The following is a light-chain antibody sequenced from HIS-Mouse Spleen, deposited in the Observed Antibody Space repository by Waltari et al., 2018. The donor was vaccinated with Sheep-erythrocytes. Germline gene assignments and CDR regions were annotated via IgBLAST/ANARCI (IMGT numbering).Light chain of an antibody. CDR1: SSDVGSYNL. CDR2: EGS. J-gene: IGLJ3*02. V-gene: IGLV2-23*01. Sequence: QSALTQPASVSGSPGQSITISCTGTSSDVGSYNLVSWYQQHPGKAPQLMLYEGSKRPSGVFNSFSGSKSGNTASLTISGLQAEDEADYYCCSYAGSSTWVFGGGTKLTVL. CDR3: CSYAGSSTWV.